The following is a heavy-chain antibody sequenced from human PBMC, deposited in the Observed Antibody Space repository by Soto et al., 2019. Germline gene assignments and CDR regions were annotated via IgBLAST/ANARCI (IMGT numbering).Heavy chain of an antibody. Sequence: PGGSLRLSCAASGFTFSSYWMSWVRQAPGKGLEWVANIKQDGSEKYYVDSVKGRFTISRDNAKNSLYLQMNSLRAEDTAVYYCARDRPPLIYTIFGVVPQGDAFDIWGQGTMVTVSS. CDR1: GFTFSSYW. D-gene: IGHD3-3*01. CDR3: ARDRPPLIYTIFGVVPQGDAFDI. CDR2: IKQDGSEK. V-gene: IGHV3-7*05. J-gene: IGHJ3*02.